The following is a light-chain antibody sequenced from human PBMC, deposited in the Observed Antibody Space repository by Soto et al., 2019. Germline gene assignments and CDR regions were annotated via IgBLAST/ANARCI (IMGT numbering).Light chain of an antibody. CDR1: QSISSW. J-gene: IGKJ1*01. CDR2: DAS. V-gene: IGKV1-5*01. Sequence: DIQMTQSPSTLSASVGDRVTITCRASQSISSWLAWYQQQPGKAPKLLIYDASSLESGVPSRFSGSGSGTEFTLTISSLQPDDFATYYCQQYNSYSWTFGQGTKVE. CDR3: QQYNSYSWT.